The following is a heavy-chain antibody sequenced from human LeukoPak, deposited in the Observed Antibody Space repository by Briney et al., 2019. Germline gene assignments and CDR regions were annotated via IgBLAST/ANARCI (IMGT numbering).Heavy chain of an antibody. CDR2: TSSSSSTI. Sequence: GGSLRLSCAASGFIFSSYSMNWVRQAPGKGLEWVSYTSSSSSTIYYADSVKGRFTISRDNAKNSLYLQMNSLRAEDTAVYYCAKDRVSSWSSGGPRFDPWGQGTLVTVSS. D-gene: IGHD6-13*01. V-gene: IGHV3-48*01. J-gene: IGHJ5*02. CDR3: AKDRVSSWSSGGPRFDP. CDR1: GFIFSSYS.